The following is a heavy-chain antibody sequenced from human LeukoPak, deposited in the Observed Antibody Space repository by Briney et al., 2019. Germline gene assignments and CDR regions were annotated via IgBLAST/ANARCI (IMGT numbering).Heavy chain of an antibody. CDR1: GFTFSTYW. Sequence: GGSLRLSCAASGFTFSTYWMHWVRQAPGKGLVWVSRISSDGSSISYADSVKGRFTISRDNAKNTVYLQMNSLRVEDTAVYYCARGYDYWGQGTLVTVSS. V-gene: IGHV3-74*01. CDR3: ARGYDY. D-gene: IGHD5-18*01. J-gene: IGHJ4*02. CDR2: ISSDGSSI.